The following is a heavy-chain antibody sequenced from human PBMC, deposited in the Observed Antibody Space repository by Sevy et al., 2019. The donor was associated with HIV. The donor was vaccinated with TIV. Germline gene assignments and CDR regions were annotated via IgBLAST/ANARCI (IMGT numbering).Heavy chain of an antibody. CDR1: GYTFTGYY. CDR2: INPNSGGT. V-gene: IGHV1-2*02. Sequence: ASVKVSCKASGYTFTGYYMHWVRQAPGQGLEWMGWINPNSGGTNYAQKFQGRVTMTRDTSISTAYMELSRLRSDDTAVYYCASLSMPGYCSGGSCYSEWTVDVWGKGTTVTVSS. J-gene: IGHJ6*04. D-gene: IGHD2-15*01. CDR3: ASLSMPGYCSGGSCYSEWTVDV.